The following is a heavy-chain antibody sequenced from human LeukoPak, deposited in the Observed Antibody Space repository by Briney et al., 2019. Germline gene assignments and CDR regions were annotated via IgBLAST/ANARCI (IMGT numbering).Heavy chain of an antibody. V-gene: IGHV3-23*01. J-gene: IGHJ4*02. CDR1: GFPFETNA. D-gene: IGHD2-21*01. CDR3: AKDWIKFNRAFDCFDS. CDR2: ICNTKT. Sequence: GVSLRFYCATSGFPFETNAMSWVRQAPGKGLEWVATICNTKTFYADSVTGRFTISRDKSKNTANLQLNRLRAEDTAMYYCAKDWIKFNRAFDCFDSWGQGTLVTVSS.